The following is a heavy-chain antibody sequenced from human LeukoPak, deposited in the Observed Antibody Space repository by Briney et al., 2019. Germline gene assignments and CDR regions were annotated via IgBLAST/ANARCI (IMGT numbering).Heavy chain of an antibody. D-gene: IGHD2-2*01. J-gene: IGHJ4*02. CDR2: SNSDGSDT. Sequence: PGGSLRLSCVGSGITFSGYWMYWVRQAPGKGLVWVSRSNSDGSDTSYADSVKGRFTISRDNAKSTLYLQMDSLRVEDTAVYYCARDLCSTTSCFDYWGQGTLVSVSS. V-gene: IGHV3-74*01. CDR3: ARDLCSTTSCFDY. CDR1: GITFSGYW.